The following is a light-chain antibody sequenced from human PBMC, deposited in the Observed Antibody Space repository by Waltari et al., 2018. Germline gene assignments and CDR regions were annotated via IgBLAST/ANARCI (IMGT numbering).Light chain of an antibody. V-gene: IGLV2-11*01. CDR1: SSDVGGYNY. CDR3: CSYAGSYILV. J-gene: IGLJ2*01. CDR2: DVN. Sequence: QSALTQPRSVSGSPGQSVTISCTGTSSDVGGYNYVSWYQQLPGKAPKLMIYDVNKRPSGVPDRFSGSKSGNTASLTISGLQAEDEADFYCCSYAGSYILVFGGGTKLTVL.